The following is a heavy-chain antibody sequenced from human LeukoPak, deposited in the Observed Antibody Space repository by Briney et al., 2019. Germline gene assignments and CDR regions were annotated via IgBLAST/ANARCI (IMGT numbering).Heavy chain of an antibody. Sequence: WASVKVSRKASGYTFTSYGISWVRQAPGQGLEWMGWISVYNGNTKYAQKVQDRVIMTTDTSTSTAYMEVRSLISDDTAVYYCARDWIQVGYYYGMDVWGQGTTVTVSS. CDR3: ARDWIQVGYYYGMDV. CDR1: GYTFTSYG. CDR2: ISVYNGNT. D-gene: IGHD5-18*01. V-gene: IGHV1-18*01. J-gene: IGHJ6*02.